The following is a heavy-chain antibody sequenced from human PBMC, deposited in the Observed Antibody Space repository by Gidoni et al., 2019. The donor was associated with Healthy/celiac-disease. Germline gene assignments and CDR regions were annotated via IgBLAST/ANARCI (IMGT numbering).Heavy chain of an antibody. CDR1: GSTFTSYY. V-gene: IGHV1-46*03. CDR2: INPSGGST. D-gene: IGHD3-10*01. J-gene: IGHJ6*02. Sequence: QVQLVQSGAEVKKPGASVKVSCKASGSTFTSYYMHWVRQAPEQGLEWMGIINPSGGSTSYAQKFQGRVTMTRDTSTSTVYMELSSLRSEDTAVYYCARISSGSRSMDVWGQGTTVTVSS. CDR3: ARISSGSRSMDV.